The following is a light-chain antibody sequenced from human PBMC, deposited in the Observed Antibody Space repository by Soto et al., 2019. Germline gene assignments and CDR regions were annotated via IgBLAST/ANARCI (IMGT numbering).Light chain of an antibody. CDR3: QQYGSSLPVT. V-gene: IGKV1-6*01. CDR2: AAS. J-gene: IGKJ5*01. Sequence: AIQMTQSPSSLSASVGERVTITCRASQGIRNDLGWYQQKPGKAPKLLIYAASSLQSGVPSRFSGSGSGTDFTLTISRLEPEDFAVYYCQQYGSSLPVTFGQGTRLEIK. CDR1: QGIRND.